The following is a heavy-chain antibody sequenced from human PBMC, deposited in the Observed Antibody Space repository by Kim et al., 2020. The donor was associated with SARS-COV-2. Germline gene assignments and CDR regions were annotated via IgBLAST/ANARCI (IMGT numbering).Heavy chain of an antibody. J-gene: IGHJ6*02. V-gene: IGHV1-3*01. CDR2: INAGNGNT. CDR3: ARDECSSTSCRGAGYSYETRYYYYGMDV. D-gene: IGHD2-2*01. CDR1: GYTFTSYA. Sequence: ASVKVSCKASGYTFTSYAMHWVRQAPGQRLEWMGWINAGNGNTKYSQKFQGRVTITRDTSASTAYMELSSLRSEDTAVYYCARDECSSTSCRGAGYSYETRYYYYGMDVWGQGTTVTVSS.